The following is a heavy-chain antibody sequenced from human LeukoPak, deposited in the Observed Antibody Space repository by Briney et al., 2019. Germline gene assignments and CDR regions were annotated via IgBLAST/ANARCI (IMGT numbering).Heavy chain of an antibody. D-gene: IGHD1-26*01. CDR3: AKDTPPHLASTYSGSSLGLDY. Sequence: GGSLRLSCAASGFTFSSYGMHWVRQAPGKGLEWVAFIRYDGSNKYYADSVKGRFTISRDNSKNTLYLQMNSLRAEDTAVYYCAKDTPPHLASTYSGSSLGLDYWGQGTLVTVSS. J-gene: IGHJ4*02. CDR1: GFTFSSYG. CDR2: IRYDGSNK. V-gene: IGHV3-30*02.